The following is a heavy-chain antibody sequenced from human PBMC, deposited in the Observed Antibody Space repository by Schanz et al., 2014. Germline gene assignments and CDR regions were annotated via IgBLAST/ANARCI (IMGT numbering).Heavy chain of an antibody. D-gene: IGHD3-10*01. V-gene: IGHV3-21*04. CDR3: AKDGIMVQGVIWERYFDS. Sequence: EVQLLESGGGLVQPGGSLRLSCVASGFTFSSYAMSWVRQAPGKGLEWVSSISSSSSYISYADSVKGRFTISRDNAKNSLYLQMNSLRAEDTALYYCAKDGIMVQGVIWERYFDSWGQGTLVTVSS. CDR1: GFTFSSYA. J-gene: IGHJ4*02. CDR2: ISSSSSYI.